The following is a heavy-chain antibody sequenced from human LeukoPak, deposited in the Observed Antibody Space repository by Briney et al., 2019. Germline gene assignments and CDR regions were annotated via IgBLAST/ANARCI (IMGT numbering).Heavy chain of an antibody. CDR1: GVTFSSQN. V-gene: IGHV3-21*06. CDR3: VKNGWLEY. Sequence: GGTLRLSCAASGVTFSSQNMNWARQATGKGLEWVAYISASLDSTKSADSVEGRFTISTDNAENSLYLLMNSLRVEDTAVYYCVKNGWLEYWGQGILVTVSS. CDR2: ISASLDST. J-gene: IGHJ4*02. D-gene: IGHD6-19*01.